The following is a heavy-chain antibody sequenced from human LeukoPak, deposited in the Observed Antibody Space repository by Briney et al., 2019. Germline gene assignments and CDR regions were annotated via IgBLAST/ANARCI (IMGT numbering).Heavy chain of an antibody. CDR2: IYYSGST. V-gene: IGHV4-59*12. CDR3: ARGDSSSVFSWVNYYYYMDV. D-gene: IGHD6-6*01. CDR1: GGSISSYS. J-gene: IGHJ6*03. Sequence: SETLSLTCTVSGGSISSYSWSWLRQPPGKGLEWIGYIYYSGSTYYNPSLKSRVTISVDTSKNQFSLKLSSVTAADTAVYYCARGDSSSVFSWVNYYYYMDVWGKGTTVTVSS.